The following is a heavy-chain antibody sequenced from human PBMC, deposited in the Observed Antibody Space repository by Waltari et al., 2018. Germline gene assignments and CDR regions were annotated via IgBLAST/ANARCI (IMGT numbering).Heavy chain of an antibody. CDR2: VHRSGRT. CDR3: ARDRGRGLYLDS. V-gene: IGHV4-4*02. CDR1: YASMGEREF. D-gene: IGHD2-15*01. Sequence: QLQLQQSGPGLVKPSESLSPTRAVSYASMGEREFWSWVRQSPGKGREWIGQVHRSGRTNYNPSLASRVTISVDTSNNQFSLKVPSPTAADTAIYYCARDRGRGLYLDSWGPGTLVTVSP. J-gene: IGHJ4*02.